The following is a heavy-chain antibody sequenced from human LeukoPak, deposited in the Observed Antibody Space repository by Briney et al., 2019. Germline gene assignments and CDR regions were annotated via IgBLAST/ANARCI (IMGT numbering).Heavy chain of an antibody. CDR3: ARDELIVVIVAATPPSIDY. D-gene: IGHD2-15*01. J-gene: IGHJ4*02. CDR2: INDDGRST. V-gene: IGHV3-74*01. CDR1: GFTFSSYW. Sequence: PGGSLRLSCAASGFTFSSYWMHWVRQAPGKGLVGVSRINDDGRSTNYADSVKGRFTISRDNAKNTLYLQMNSLRAEDTAVYYCARDELIVVIVAATPPSIDYWGQGTLVTVSS.